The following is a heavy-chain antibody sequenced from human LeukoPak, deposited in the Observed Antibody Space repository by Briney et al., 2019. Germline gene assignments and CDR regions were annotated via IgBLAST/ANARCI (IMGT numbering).Heavy chain of an antibody. CDR1: GGSISSGDYY. CDR3: ARVGSSSWSDAFDI. V-gene: IGHV4-30-4*08. D-gene: IGHD6-13*01. Sequence: PSQTLSLTCTVSGGSISSGDYYWSWIRQPPGKGLEWIGYIYYSGSTYYNPSLKSRVTISVDTSKNQFSLKLSSVTAADTAVYYCARVGSSSWSDAFDIWGQGTIVTVSS. CDR2: IYYSGST. J-gene: IGHJ3*02.